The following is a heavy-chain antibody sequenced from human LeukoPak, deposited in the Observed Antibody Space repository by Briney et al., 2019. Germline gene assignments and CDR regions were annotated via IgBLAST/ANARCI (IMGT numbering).Heavy chain of an antibody. CDR1: GGSISSSSYY. V-gene: IGHV4-39*07. J-gene: IGHJ4*02. D-gene: IGHD3-10*01. CDR2: IYYSGST. CDR3: ARASGYYYGSGSYYPN. Sequence: SETLSLTCTVSGGSISSSSYYWGWIRQPPGKGLEWIGSIYYSGSTYYNPSLKSRVTKSVDTSKNQFSLKLSSVTAADTAVYYCARASGYYYGSGSYYPNWGQGTLVTVSS.